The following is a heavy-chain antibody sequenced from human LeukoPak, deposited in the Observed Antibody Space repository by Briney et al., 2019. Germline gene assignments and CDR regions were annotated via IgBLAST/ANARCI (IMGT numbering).Heavy chain of an antibody. Sequence: GGSLRLSCTASGFRFSDFLMHWLRQAPGKGLVWVSRIRGDGYDTNYADSVKGRFTISRDNAQNTLYLQMNSLRAEDTAVYYCASDRVLGSGSLDNWGQGTLVTVSS. CDR1: GFRFSDFL. J-gene: IGHJ4*02. V-gene: IGHV3-74*01. CDR2: IRGDGYDT. CDR3: ASDRVLGSGSLDN. D-gene: IGHD3-10*01.